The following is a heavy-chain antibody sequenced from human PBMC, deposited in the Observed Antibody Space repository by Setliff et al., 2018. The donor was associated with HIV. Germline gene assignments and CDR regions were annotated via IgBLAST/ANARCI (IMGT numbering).Heavy chain of an antibody. V-gene: IGHV4-61*09. CDR3: VRDPGYNSGWSGTTFDY. CDR1: GVSIRRGNYY. J-gene: IGHJ4*02. Sequence: SETLSLTCTVSGVSIRRGNYYWSWIRQPAGEGLEWVGHISSSGSTNYNPSLKNRVTLLLDTSKNQFSLKVRSVFAADTAMYYCVRDPGYNSGWSGTTFDYWGQGTLVTAPQ. CDR2: ISSSGST. D-gene: IGHD6-19*01.